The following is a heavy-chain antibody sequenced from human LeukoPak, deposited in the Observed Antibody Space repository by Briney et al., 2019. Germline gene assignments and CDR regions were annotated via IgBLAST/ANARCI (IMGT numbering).Heavy chain of an antibody. D-gene: IGHD6-6*01. CDR3: ARIQYSSSPVDY. J-gene: IGHJ4*02. V-gene: IGHV4-39*01. Sequence: SETLSLTCIVSGGSISSSSYYWGWIRQPPGKGLEWIGSIYYTGSTYYNPSLKSRVTISVDTSKNQFSLKLSSVTAADTAVYYCARIQYSSSPVDYWGQGTLVTVSS. CDR1: GGSISSSSYY. CDR2: IYYTGST.